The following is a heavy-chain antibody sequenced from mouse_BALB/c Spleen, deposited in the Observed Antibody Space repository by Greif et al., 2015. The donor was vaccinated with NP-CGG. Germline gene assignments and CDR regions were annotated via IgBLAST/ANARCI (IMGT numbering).Heavy chain of an antibody. D-gene: IGHD1-1*01. Sequence: EVQLQESGGGLVQPGGSLKLSCAASGFTFSSYGMSWVRQTPDKRLELVATINSNGGSTYYPDSVKGRFTISRGNAKNTLYLQMSSLKSEDTAMYYCARDYYGRAYYFDYWGQGTTLTVSS. CDR1: GFTFSSYG. V-gene: IGHV5-6-3*01. CDR2: INSNGGST. J-gene: IGHJ2*01. CDR3: ARDYYGRAYYFDY.